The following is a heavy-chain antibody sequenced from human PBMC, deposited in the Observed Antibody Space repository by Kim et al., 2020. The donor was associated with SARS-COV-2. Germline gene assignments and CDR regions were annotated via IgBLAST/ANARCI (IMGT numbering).Heavy chain of an antibody. V-gene: IGHV3-15*01. CDR2: IKSKTDGGTT. CDR1: GFTFSNAW. D-gene: IGHD4-17*01. Sequence: GGSLRLSCAASGFTFSNAWMSWVRQAPGKGLEWVGRIKSKTDGGTTDYAAPVKGRFTISRDDSKNTLYLQMNSLKTEDTAVYYCTTDLRHGDYEPFDYWGQGTLVTVSS. CDR3: TTDLRHGDYEPFDY. J-gene: IGHJ4*02.